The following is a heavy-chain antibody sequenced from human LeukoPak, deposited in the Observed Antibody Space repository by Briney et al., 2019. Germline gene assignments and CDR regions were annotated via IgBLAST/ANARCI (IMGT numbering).Heavy chain of an antibody. J-gene: IGHJ5*02. V-gene: IGHV1-69*05. CDR3: ARDFNSGEWLFNDP. Sequence: SVKVSCKASGGTFSSYAISWVRQAPGQGLEWMGGIIPIFGTANYAQKFQGRVTITTDESTSTAYMELSSLRSEDTAVYYCARDFNSGEWLFNDPWGQGTLVTVSS. CDR2: IIPIFGTA. D-gene: IGHD3-3*01. CDR1: GGTFSSYA.